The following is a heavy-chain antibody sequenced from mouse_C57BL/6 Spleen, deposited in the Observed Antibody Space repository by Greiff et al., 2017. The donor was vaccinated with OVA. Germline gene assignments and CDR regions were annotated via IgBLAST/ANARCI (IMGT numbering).Heavy chain of an antibody. Sequence: EVKLVESGGGLVKPGGSLKLSCAASGFTFSDYGMHWVRQAPEKGLEWVAYISSGSSTIYYADTVKGRFTISRDNAKNTLFLQMTSLRSEDTAMYYCATYSNSLYAMDYWGQGTSVTVSS. D-gene: IGHD2-5*01. CDR2: ISSGSSTI. V-gene: IGHV5-17*01. CDR1: GFTFSDYG. J-gene: IGHJ4*01. CDR3: ATYSNSLYAMDY.